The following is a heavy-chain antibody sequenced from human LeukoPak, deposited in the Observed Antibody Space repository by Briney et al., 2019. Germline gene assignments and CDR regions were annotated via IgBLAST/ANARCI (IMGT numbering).Heavy chain of an antibody. CDR2: ISAYNGNT. Sequence: ASVKVSCKASGYTFTSYGISWVRQAPGQGPEWMGWISAYNGNTNYAQKLQGRVTMTTDTSTSTAYMELRSLRSDDTAVYYCARQVFPNLGYYYYMDVWGKGTTVTISS. J-gene: IGHJ6*03. D-gene: IGHD3-10*01. V-gene: IGHV1-18*01. CDR1: GYTFTSYG. CDR3: ARQVFPNLGYYYYMDV.